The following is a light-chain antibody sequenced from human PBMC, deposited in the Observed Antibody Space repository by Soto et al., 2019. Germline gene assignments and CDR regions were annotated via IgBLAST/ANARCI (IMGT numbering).Light chain of an antibody. J-gene: IGKJ1*01. CDR3: MQAIQAPRT. CDR1: QSLLHSNGNIH. CDR2: LSS. Sequence: IVLTQSPLSLPVTPGEPASISCRSSQSLLHSNGNIHLDWYLQKPGQSPQLLIYLSSFRASGVPDRFSGSGSGTDFTLKITRVEAEDVGVYYCMQAIQAPRTFGLGTKVEIK. V-gene: IGKV2-28*01.